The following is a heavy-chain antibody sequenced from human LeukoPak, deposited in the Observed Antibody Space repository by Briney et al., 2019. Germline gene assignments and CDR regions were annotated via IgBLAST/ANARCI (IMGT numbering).Heavy chain of an antibody. J-gene: IGHJ5*02. V-gene: IGHV4-30-4*01. CDR1: GGSISSGDYY. D-gene: IGHD3-10*01. Sequence: SQTLSLTCTVSGGSISSGDYYWGWIRQPPGKGLEWIGYIYYSGSTYYNPSLKSRVTISVDTSKNQFSLKLSSVTAADTAVYYCAGSFGELFRFDPWGQGTLVTVSS. CDR3: AGSFGELFRFDP. CDR2: IYYSGST.